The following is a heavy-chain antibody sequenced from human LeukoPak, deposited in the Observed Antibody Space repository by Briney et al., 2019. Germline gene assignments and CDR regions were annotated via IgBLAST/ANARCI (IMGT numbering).Heavy chain of an antibody. D-gene: IGHD4-11*01. CDR1: GFTFSSYA. Sequence: PGGSLRLSCAASGFTFSSYAMHWVRQAPGKGLEWVAVISYDGSNKYYADSVKGRFTISRDNSNNTLYLQMNSLRAEDTAVYYCAKLTTSWGRGTLVTVSS. V-gene: IGHV3-30*04. J-gene: IGHJ4*02. CDR3: AKLTTS. CDR2: ISYDGSNK.